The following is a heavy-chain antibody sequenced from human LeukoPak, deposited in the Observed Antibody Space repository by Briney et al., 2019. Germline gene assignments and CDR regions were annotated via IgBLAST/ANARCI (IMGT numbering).Heavy chain of an antibody. CDR2: IYTSGNN. D-gene: IGHD3-22*01. CDR3: ARDSYYFDSSGYYF. V-gene: IGHV4-4*07. J-gene: IGHJ4*02. Sequence: SDTLSLICTLSGGSLSRYYWSWIPQPAGKGLEWIGHIYTSGNNNYNPSLKSRVTMSVDTSKNQFSLKLRSVTAADTAVYYCARDSYYFDSSGYYFWGQGTLVTVSS. CDR1: GGSLSRYY.